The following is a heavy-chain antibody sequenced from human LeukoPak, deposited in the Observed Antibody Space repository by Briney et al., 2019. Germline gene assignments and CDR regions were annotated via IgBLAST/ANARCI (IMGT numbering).Heavy chain of an antibody. V-gene: IGHV1-24*01. CDR3: ATRVDCSSTSCVFYYFDY. CDR2: FDPEDGET. CDR1: GYTLTELS. J-gene: IGHJ4*02. D-gene: IGHD2-2*01. Sequence: ASVKVSCKVSGYTLTELSMHWVRQAPGKGLEWMGGFDPEDGETIYAQKFQGRVTMTEDTSTDTAYMELSSLRSEDTAVYYCATRVDCSSTSCVFYYFDYWGQGTLVTVSS.